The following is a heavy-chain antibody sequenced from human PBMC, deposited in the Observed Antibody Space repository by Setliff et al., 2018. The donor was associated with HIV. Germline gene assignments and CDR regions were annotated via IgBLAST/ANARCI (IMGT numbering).Heavy chain of an antibody. D-gene: IGHD4-17*01. Sequence: SETLSVTCTVSGGSISTYYWSWIRQPPGKGLEWIGSIYFTGSSDNNPSLKSRVTLSVDTSKHQFSLKLSSVTAADTAVYYCARVQMAYAAFDVWGQGTMVTVSS. CDR2: IYFTGSS. J-gene: IGHJ3*01. CDR1: GGSISTYY. V-gene: IGHV4-59*01. CDR3: ARVQMAYAAFDV.